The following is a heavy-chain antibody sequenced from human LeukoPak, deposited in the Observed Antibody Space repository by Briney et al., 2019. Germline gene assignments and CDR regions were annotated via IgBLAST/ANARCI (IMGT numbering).Heavy chain of an antibody. CDR2: IRGGGSAT. CDR3: AKDVVITFGGVIALGAFDI. Sequence: GGSLRLSCAASGFTFSSYGMSWVRQAPGKGLEWVSVIRGGGSATYYADSVKGRFTISRDNSKNTLYLQMNSLRAEDTAVYYCAKDVVITFGGVIALGAFDIWGQGTMVTVSS. D-gene: IGHD3-16*02. V-gene: IGHV3-23*01. J-gene: IGHJ3*02. CDR1: GFTFSSYG.